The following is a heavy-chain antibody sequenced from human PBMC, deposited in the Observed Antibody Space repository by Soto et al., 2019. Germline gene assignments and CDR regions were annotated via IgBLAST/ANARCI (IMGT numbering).Heavy chain of an antibody. D-gene: IGHD7-27*01. CDR2: VYYSGTT. CDR3: ARAELGVFDY. Sequence: ETLSLTCSVSGGSVSDKTYYWSWIRQPPGKRLEWIGYVYYSGTTNYNPSLKSRVTISVDTSKNQFSLKLSSVTAADTAVYYCARAELGVFDYCGQGTLLTVSS. V-gene: IGHV4-61*01. CDR1: GGSVSDKTYY. J-gene: IGHJ4*02.